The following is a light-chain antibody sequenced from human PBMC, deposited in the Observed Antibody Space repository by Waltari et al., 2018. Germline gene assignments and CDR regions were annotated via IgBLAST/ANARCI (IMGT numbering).Light chain of an antibody. CDR3: QVWDANTDPGV. CDR2: YDS. Sequence: SYVLTQPPSLSVAPGQTARITCGGNNIERKSVHWDRQKPGQAPVLVISYDSDRPSGIPERFSGSNSGNTATLTISRVEAGDEGDYYCQVWDANTDPGVFGTGTEVTVL. CDR1: NIERKS. J-gene: IGLJ1*01. V-gene: IGLV3-21*04.